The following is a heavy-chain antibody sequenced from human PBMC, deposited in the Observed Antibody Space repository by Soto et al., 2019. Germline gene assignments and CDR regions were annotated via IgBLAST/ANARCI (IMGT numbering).Heavy chain of an antibody. CDR1: GFTVSNNF. CDR3: ASGWQLDY. D-gene: IGHD2-15*01. J-gene: IGHJ4*02. Sequence: EVQLVESGGGLIQPVGSLRLSCAASGFTVSNNFMSWVRQAPGKGLEWLSVFYSGGSTYYADSVKGRFTISRDSSKNTLYLQMNSLRAEDTAVYYCASGWQLDYWGQGTLVTVSS. V-gene: IGHV3-53*01. CDR2: FYSGGST.